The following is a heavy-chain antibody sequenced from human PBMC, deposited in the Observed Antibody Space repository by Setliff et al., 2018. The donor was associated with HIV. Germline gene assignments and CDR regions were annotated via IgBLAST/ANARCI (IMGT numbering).Heavy chain of an antibody. CDR1: GYSISSDYY. CDR2: IYHSGSI. Sequence: SETLSLTCAVSGYSISSDYYWGWIRQPPGKGLEWIGTIYHSGSIYYNPSLKSRVTISVDTSKNQFSLKLSSVTAADTAVYYCASAVEMATSDAFDIWGQGTMVTVSS. J-gene: IGHJ3*02. CDR3: ASAVEMATSDAFDI. D-gene: IGHD5-12*01. V-gene: IGHV4-38-2*01.